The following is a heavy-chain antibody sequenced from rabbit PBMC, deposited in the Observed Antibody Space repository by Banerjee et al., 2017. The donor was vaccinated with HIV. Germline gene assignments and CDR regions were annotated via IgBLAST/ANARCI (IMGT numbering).Heavy chain of an antibody. D-gene: IGHD4-1*01. Sequence: QEQLVESGGGLVTLGGSLKLSCKASGIDFSFYGISWVRQAPGKGLEWIACINTNSGNAVYASWAKGRFTISKTSSTTVTLQMTSLTAADTATYFCARDLAGVIGWNFNLWGPGTLVTVS. J-gene: IGHJ4*01. V-gene: IGHV1S45*01. CDR2: INTNSGNA. CDR1: GIDFSFYG. CDR3: ARDLAGVIGWNFNL.